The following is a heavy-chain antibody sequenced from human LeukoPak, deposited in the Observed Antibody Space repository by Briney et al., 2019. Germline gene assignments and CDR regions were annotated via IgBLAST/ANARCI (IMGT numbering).Heavy chain of an antibody. CDR3: VEPHSDYYCPHFDN. CDR1: GFTFNSSS. CDR2: ISYDGYNK. Sequence: GGSLRLSCAASGFTFNSSSMHWVRQAPGKGLEWVAIISYDGYNKYYADSVKGRFTISRDNPKSTLYLQMNSLRADDTAVYYCVEPHSDYYCPHFDNWGQGTVVTVSS. D-gene: IGHD1-14*01. J-gene: IGHJ4*02. V-gene: IGHV3-30-3*01.